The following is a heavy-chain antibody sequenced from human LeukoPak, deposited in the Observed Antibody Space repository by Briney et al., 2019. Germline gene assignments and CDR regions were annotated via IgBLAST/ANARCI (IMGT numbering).Heavy chain of an antibody. J-gene: IGHJ3*02. V-gene: IGHV1-69*13. D-gene: IGHD4-17*01. Sequence: SVKVSCKASGGTLSGYSMNWVRQAPGQGLEWMGGTISIFGTTKYAQKFQGRVTITADDSTDTANMELRSLRSEDTAVYYCARADYDLASLRLDVFDMWGQGTMVTVSS. CDR1: GGTLSGYS. CDR3: ARADYDLASLRLDVFDM. CDR2: TISIFGTT.